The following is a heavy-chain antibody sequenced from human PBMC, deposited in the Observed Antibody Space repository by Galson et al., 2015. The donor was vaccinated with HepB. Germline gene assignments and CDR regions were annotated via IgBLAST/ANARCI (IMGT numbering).Heavy chain of an antibody. V-gene: IGHV3-30-3*01. J-gene: IGHJ6*02. Sequence: SLRLSCAASGFTFSSYAMHWVRQAPGKGLEWVAVISYDGSNKYYADSVKGRFTISRDNSKNTLYLQMNSLRAEDTAVYYCARDTRGAYCTNGVCSDPSYYYYGMDVWGQGTTVTVSS. CDR1: GFTFSSYA. CDR2: ISYDGSNK. CDR3: ARDTRGAYCTNGVCSDPSYYYYGMDV. D-gene: IGHD2-8*01.